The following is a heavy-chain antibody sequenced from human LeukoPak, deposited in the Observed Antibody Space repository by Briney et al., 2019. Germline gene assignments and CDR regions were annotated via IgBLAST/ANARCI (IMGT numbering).Heavy chain of an antibody. CDR1: GFTFSNYA. V-gene: IGHV3-23*05. CDR3: AKGTLGYCSGSSCYPFDS. Sequence: PGGSLRLSCAVSGFTFSNYAMSWVRQAPGKGLECVTVITNTGTATAYADSVKGRFTISRDNSKNTLYLQMNSLRAEDTAVYYCAKGTLGYCSGSSCYPFDSWGQGTLVTVSS. D-gene: IGHD2-15*01. CDR2: ITNTGTAT. J-gene: IGHJ4*02.